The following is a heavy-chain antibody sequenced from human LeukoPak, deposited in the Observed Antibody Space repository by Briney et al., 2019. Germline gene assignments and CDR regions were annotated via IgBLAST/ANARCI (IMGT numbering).Heavy chain of an antibody. CDR2: ISWKSDSI. D-gene: IGHD2-15*01. J-gene: IGHJ6*03. CDR3: AKNGDRGAYCSGGTCYPYYYYYMDV. CDR1: GFTVSSNY. V-gene: IGHV3-9*01. Sequence: GGSLRLSCAASGFTVSSNYMSWVRQAPGKGLEWVSGISWKSDSIGYADSVKGRFTISRDNAKNSLYLQMNSLRAEDTAIYYCAKNGDRGAYCSGGTCYPYYYYYMDVWGKGTTVTISS.